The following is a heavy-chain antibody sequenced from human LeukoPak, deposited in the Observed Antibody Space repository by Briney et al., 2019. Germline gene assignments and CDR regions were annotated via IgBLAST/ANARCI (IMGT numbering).Heavy chain of an antibody. CDR3: ARDGRDPYYYDSSGYYYAAN. Sequence: GASVKVSCKASGYTFTGYGISWVRQAPGQGLEWMGWISAYNGNTNYAQKLQGRVTMTTDTSTSTAYMELRSLRSDDTAVYYCARDGRDPYYYDSSGYYYAANWGQGTLVTVSS. CDR2: ISAYNGNT. D-gene: IGHD3-22*01. J-gene: IGHJ4*02. V-gene: IGHV1-18*01. CDR1: GYTFTGYG.